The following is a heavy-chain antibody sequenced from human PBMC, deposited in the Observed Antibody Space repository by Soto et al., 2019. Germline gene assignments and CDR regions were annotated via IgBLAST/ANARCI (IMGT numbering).Heavy chain of an antibody. CDR3: AREEGYCSSTSCYEYLDP. CDR2: ISSSGSTI. Sequence: GGSLRLSCAASGFTFSSYEMNWVRQAPGKGLEWVSYISSSGSTIYYADSVKGRFTISRDNAKNSLYLQMNSLRAEDTAVYYCAREEGYCSSTSCYEYLDPWGQGTLVNVSS. D-gene: IGHD2-2*01. V-gene: IGHV3-48*03. CDR1: GFTFSSYE. J-gene: IGHJ5*02.